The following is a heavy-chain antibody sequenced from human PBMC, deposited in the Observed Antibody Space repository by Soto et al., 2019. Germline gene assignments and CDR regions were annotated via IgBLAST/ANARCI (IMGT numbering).Heavy chain of an antibody. CDR2: IVVGSGKA. Sequence: KVSCKAAVFSFTIYAGRCVRQAREKRLEWIGWIVVGSGKANYAQKFQGRVTITADKSTSTAYMELSSLRSEDTAVYYCARDRVVDFWSGYSGYYYYGMDVWGQGTTVTVSS. J-gene: IGHJ6*02. CDR1: VFSFTIYA. CDR3: ARDRVVDFWSGYSGYYYYGMDV. V-gene: IGHV1-58*01. D-gene: IGHD3-3*01.